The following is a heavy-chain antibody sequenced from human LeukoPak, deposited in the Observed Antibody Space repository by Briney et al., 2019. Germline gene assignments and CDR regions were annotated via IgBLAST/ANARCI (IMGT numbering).Heavy chain of an antibody. CDR2: FDPEDGET. D-gene: IGHD3-10*01. J-gene: IGHJ4*02. CDR3: ATGGFDYGSAY. V-gene: IGHV1-24*01. CDR1: GGTFSSYA. Sequence: ASVKVSCKASGGTFSSYAISWVRQAPGKGLEWMGGFDPEDGETIYAQKFQGRVTMTEDTSTDTAYMELSSLRSEDTAVYYCATGGFDYGSAYWGQGTLVTVSS.